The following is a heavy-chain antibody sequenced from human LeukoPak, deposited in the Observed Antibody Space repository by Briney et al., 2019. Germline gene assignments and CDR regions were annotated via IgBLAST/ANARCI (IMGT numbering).Heavy chain of an antibody. CDR2: ISSSSSYI. CDR3: ARGSGYDCRY. V-gene: IGHV3-21*01. D-gene: IGHD5-12*01. Sequence: GGSLRLSCAASGFTFSSYSMNWVRQAPGKGLEWVSSISSSSSYIYYADSVKGRLTISRDNAKNSLYLQMSSLRAEDTAVYYCARGSGYDCRYWGQGTLVTVSS. CDR1: GFTFSSYS. J-gene: IGHJ4*02.